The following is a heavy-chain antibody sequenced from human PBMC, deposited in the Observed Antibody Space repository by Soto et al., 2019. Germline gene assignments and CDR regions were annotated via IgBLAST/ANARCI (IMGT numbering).Heavy chain of an antibody. Sequence: GGSLRLSCAASGFTFRSYSMNWVRQAPGRGLESVSSISSSSSNIYYADTVKGRFNISRDNDKNSLYLQVNSVRAADTAVYYCARDYDFCSCYYGYWGQGTLVTVSS. CDR3: ARDYDFCSCYYGY. CDR2: ISSSSSNI. V-gene: IGHV3-21*01. J-gene: IGHJ4*02. D-gene: IGHD3-3*01. CDR1: GFTFRSYS.